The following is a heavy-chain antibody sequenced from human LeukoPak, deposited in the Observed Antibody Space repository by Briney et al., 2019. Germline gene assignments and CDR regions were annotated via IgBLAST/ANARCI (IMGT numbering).Heavy chain of an antibody. D-gene: IGHD6-13*01. CDR3: ARHVYSSSWYDY. J-gene: IGHJ4*02. Sequence: SETLSLTCAVYGVSFSGYYWSWIRQPPGKGLEWIGEINHSGSTNYNPSLKSRVTISVDTSKNQFSLKLSSVTAADTAVYYCARHVYSSSWYDYWGQGTLVTVSS. CDR1: GVSFSGYY. V-gene: IGHV4-34*01. CDR2: INHSGST.